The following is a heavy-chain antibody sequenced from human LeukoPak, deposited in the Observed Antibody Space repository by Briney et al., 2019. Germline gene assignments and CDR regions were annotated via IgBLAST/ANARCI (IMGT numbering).Heavy chain of an antibody. CDR2: ISSSSSYI. D-gene: IGHD3-10*01. CDR1: GLTFSSYS. J-gene: IGHJ4*02. V-gene: IGHV3-21*01. CDR3: ATRPITMVRGVIVY. Sequence: GGSLRLSCAASGLTFSSYSMNWVRQAPGKGLEWVSSISSSSSYIYYADSVKGRFTISRDNAKNSLYLQMNSLRAEDTAVYYCATRPITMVRGVIVYWGQGTLVTVSS.